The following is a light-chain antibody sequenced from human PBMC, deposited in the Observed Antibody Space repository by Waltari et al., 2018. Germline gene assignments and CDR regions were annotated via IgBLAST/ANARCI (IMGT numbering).Light chain of an antibody. V-gene: IGLV2-23*01. CDR1: SSDVGSYNL. Sequence: QSALTQPASVSGSPGQSITISCTGTSSDVGSYNLVSWYQQHPGKAPKVIIYEGNKRPSGVSARFSGSKSGNTASLTISGLQAEDEADYYCCSYTGTTTPRLFGEGTKLTVL. CDR2: EGN. CDR3: CSYTGTTTPRL. J-gene: IGLJ3*02.